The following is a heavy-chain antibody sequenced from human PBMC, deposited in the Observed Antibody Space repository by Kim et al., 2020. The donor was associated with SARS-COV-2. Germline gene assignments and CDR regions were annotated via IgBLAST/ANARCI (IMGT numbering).Heavy chain of an antibody. CDR3: ARSSHYRFDC. J-gene: IGHJ4*02. CDR2: ITSDTNRI. CDR1: GFTFTSYS. Sequence: GGSLRLSCAASGFTFTSYSMNWVRQAPGKRLEWLSYITSDTNRIYYADSVKGRFTMSRYNAKNSVYLQMNSLRDEDTAVYYCARSSHYRFDCWGQGTLVTVSS. D-gene: IGHD4-4*01. V-gene: IGHV3-48*02.